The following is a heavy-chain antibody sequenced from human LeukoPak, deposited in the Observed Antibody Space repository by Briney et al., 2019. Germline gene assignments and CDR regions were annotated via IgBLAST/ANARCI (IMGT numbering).Heavy chain of an antibody. V-gene: IGHV4-30-4*01. CDR2: IYYSGST. CDR1: GGSISSGGYY. J-gene: IGHJ4*02. Sequence: SGTLSLTCAVSGGSISSGGYYWSWIRQPPGKGLEWIAYIYYSGSTYYSPSLKSRVTISVDTSKNQFSLKLSSVTAADTAVYHCARAPVSSEAFDCWGQGTLVTVSS. D-gene: IGHD1-14*01. CDR3: ARAPVSSEAFDC.